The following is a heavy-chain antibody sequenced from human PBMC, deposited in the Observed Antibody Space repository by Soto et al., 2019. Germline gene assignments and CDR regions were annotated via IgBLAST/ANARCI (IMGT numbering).Heavy chain of an antibody. CDR3: AKWREQQLGNYYYYYGMDV. CDR1: GFTFSSYA. CDR2: ISGSGGST. D-gene: IGHD6-13*01. V-gene: IGHV3-23*01. J-gene: IGHJ6*02. Sequence: LRLSCAASGFTFSSYAMSWVRQAPGKGLEWVSAISGSGGSTYYADSVKGRFTISRDNSKNTLYLQMNSLRAEDTAVYYCAKWREQQLGNYYYYYGMDVWGQGTTVTVSS.